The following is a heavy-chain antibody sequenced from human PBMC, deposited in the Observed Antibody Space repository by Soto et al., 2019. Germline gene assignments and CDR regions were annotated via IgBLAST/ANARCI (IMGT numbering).Heavy chain of an antibody. CDR1: GDTFSSHT. J-gene: IGHJ4*02. D-gene: IGHD4-17*01. Sequence: SVKVSCKASGDTFSSHTISWVRQAPGQGLEWMGRIIPSLDIANYAQRFQGRVTITADKSTTTAYMELSSLTPEDTAMYYCARDTSLYGDFDFWGQGTQVTVSS. CDR3: ARDTSLYGDFDF. V-gene: IGHV1-69*04. CDR2: IIPSLDIA.